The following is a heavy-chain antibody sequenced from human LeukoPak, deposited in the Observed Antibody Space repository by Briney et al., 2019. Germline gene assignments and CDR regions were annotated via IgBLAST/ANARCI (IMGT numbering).Heavy chain of an antibody. CDR1: GFTFSTYS. CDR3: AKXMGFCSGGGCYRWFDS. D-gene: IGHD2-15*01. CDR2: ISTSSITK. V-gene: IGHV3-48*01. Sequence: GGSLRLSCAASGFTFSTYSMSWVRQAPGKGPEWLSYISTSSITKYYADSVKGRFTISRDDAKNSLSLQMNSLRADDTAVYYCAKXMGFCSGGGCYRWFDSWGQGTLVTVSS. J-gene: IGHJ5*01.